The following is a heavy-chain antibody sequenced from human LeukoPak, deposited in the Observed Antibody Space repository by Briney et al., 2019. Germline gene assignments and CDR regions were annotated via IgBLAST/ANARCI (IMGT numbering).Heavy chain of an antibody. D-gene: IGHD3-10*01. V-gene: IGHV3-33*01. J-gene: IGHJ4*02. CDR2: IWYDGSNK. CDR1: GFTFSSYG. CDR3: ARSYYYGSGSYYQGY. Sequence: PGRSLRLSCAASGFTFSSYGMHWVRQAPGKGLEWVAVIWYDGSNKYYADSVKGRFTISRDNSKSTLYLQMNSLRAEDTAVYYCARSYYYGSGSYYQGYWGQGTLVTVSS.